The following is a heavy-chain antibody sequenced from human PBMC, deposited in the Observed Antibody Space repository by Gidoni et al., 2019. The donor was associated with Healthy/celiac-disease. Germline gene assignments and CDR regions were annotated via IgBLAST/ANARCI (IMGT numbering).Heavy chain of an antibody. CDR2: ISGGGGST. Sequence: EVQLLESGGGLVQPGGSLRVSCAASGFTFSRYAMSRVRQAPGKGLEWVSAISGGGGSTYYADSVKGRFTISRDNSKNTLYLQMTSLRAEDTAVYYCATWVEYSSSLSYYYMDVWGKGTTVTVSS. V-gene: IGHV3-23*01. D-gene: IGHD6-6*01. CDR1: GFTFSRYA. J-gene: IGHJ6*03. CDR3: ATWVEYSSSLSYYYMDV.